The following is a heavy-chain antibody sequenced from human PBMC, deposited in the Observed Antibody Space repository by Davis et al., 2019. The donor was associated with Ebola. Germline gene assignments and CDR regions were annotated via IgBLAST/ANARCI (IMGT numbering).Heavy chain of an antibody. J-gene: IGHJ4*02. CDR1: GYTVIYYY. D-gene: IGHD2-2*01. CDR2: INPKSGAT. Sequence: ASVKVSCKAFGYTVIYYYINWVRQTPGQGLEWMGRINPKSGATTYAQRFQGRVTMTRDTSSGTAYMDLGSLKSDDTAVYYCARGPAANAPLDYWGQGTLVTVSS. V-gene: IGHV1-2*02. CDR3: ARGPAANAPLDY.